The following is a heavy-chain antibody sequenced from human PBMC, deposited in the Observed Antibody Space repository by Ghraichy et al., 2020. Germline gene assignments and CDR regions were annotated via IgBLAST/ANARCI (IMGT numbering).Heavy chain of an antibody. Sequence: GGSLRLSCAASGFTVSSNYMSWVRQAPGKGLEWVSVIYSGGSTYYADSVKGRFTISRDNSKNTLYLQMNSLRAEDTAVYYCAREMEYYDSSGYFSYYYGMDVWGQGTTVTVSS. CDR3: AREMEYYDSSGYFSYYYGMDV. CDR1: GFTVSSNY. D-gene: IGHD3-22*01. CDR2: IYSGGST. J-gene: IGHJ6*02. V-gene: IGHV3-53*01.